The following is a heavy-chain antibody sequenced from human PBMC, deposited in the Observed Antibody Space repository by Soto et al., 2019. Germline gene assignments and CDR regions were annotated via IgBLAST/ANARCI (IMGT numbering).Heavy chain of an antibody. J-gene: IGHJ6*02. D-gene: IGHD6-19*01. CDR2: ISAYNGNT. CDR3: ARVRIAVAGPTPYYYYGMDV. CDR1: GYTFTSYG. Sequence: ASVKVSCKASGYTFTSYGISWVRQAPGQGLEWMGWISAYNGNTNYAQKLQGRVTMTTDTSTSTAYMELRSLRSDDTAVYYCARVRIAVAGPTPYYYYGMDVWGQGTTVTAP. V-gene: IGHV1-18*04.